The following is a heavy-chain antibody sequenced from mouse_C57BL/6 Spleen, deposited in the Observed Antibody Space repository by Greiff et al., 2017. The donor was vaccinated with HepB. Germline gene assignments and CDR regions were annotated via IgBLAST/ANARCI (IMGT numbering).Heavy chain of an antibody. J-gene: IGHJ2*01. CDR1: GFTFSSYT. V-gene: IGHV5-9*01. D-gene: IGHD2-10*02. Sequence: DVMLVESGGGLVKPGGSLKLSCAASGFTFSSYTMSWVRQTPEKRLEWVATISGGGGNTYYPDSVKGRFTISRDNAKNTLYLQMSSLRSEDTALYYCARYGNYVGFDYWGQGTTLTVSS. CDR2: ISGGGGNT. CDR3: ARYGNYVGFDY.